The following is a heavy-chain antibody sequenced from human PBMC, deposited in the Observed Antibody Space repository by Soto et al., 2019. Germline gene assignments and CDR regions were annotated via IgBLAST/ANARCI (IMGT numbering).Heavy chain of an antibody. D-gene: IGHD3-9*01. CDR1: GYSFTSYW. Sequence: GESLKISCKGSGYSFTSYWISWVRQMPGKCLEWMGRINPSDSYTNYSPSFQGHVTISADKSISTAYLQWSSLKASDTAMYYCARHLNYDILTGYYPWYYYYGMDVWGQGTTVTVSS. CDR3: ARHLNYDILTGYYPWYYYYGMDV. V-gene: IGHV5-10-1*01. J-gene: IGHJ6*02. CDR2: INPSDSYT.